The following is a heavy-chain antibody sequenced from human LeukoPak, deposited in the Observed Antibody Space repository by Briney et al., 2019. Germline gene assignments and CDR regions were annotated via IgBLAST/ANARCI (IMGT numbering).Heavy chain of an antibody. J-gene: IGHJ4*02. CDR1: GYTFTSYG. CDR3: ARAPDDYDFWSGPFDY. D-gene: IGHD3-3*01. CDR2: ISAYSGNT. Sequence: ASVKVSCKASGYTFTSYGISWVRQAPGQGLEWMGWISAYSGNTNYARNLQGRVTMTTDTSTSTAYMELRSLRSDDTAVYYCARAPDDYDFWSGPFDYWGRGTLVTVSS. V-gene: IGHV1-18*01.